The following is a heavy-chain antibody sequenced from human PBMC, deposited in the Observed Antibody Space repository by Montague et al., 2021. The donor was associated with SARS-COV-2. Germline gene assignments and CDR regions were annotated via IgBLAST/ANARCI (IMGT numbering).Heavy chain of an antibody. J-gene: IGHJ4*02. CDR3: TRGLYAAYH. V-gene: IGHV3-23*01. CDR1: GFTFSDYA. D-gene: IGHD2/OR15-2a*01. CDR2: INYRGT. Sequence: SLRLSCAASGFTFSDYAMNWVRQAPGKGLEWVSSINYRGTYYTDSVRGRFTVSRDNSKNTLYLQMHSLRAEDTAVYYCTRGLYAAYHWGQGTLVTSPQ.